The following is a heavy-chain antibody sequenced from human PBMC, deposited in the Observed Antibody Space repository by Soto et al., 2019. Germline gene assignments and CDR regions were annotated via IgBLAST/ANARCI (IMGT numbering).Heavy chain of an antibody. CDR2: IFESGAT. D-gene: IGHD1-7*01. V-gene: IGHV4-4*02. CDR1: GGSISSSSW. Sequence: SETLSLTCAVSGGSISSSSWWTWVRQSPGKGLEWIGEIFESGATNYNPSLKSRLTMSVDKSKNQFSLNLSSLTAADTTVYFCTTSHAGELNNWGQGTLVTVSS. J-gene: IGHJ4*02. CDR3: TTSHAGELNN.